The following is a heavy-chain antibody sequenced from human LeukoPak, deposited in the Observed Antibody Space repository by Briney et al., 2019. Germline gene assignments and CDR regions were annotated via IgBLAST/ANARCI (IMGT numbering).Heavy chain of an antibody. Sequence: RSGGSLRLSCAASGFTFSSYGMHWVRQAPGKGMEWVAVISYDGSNKYYADSVKGRFTISRDNSKNTLYLQMNSLRAEDTAVYYCAKDLAIFGVVIAAVFDYWGQGTLVTVSS. J-gene: IGHJ4*02. CDR1: GFTFSSYG. CDR2: ISYDGSNK. V-gene: IGHV3-30*18. CDR3: AKDLAIFGVVIAAVFDY. D-gene: IGHD3-3*01.